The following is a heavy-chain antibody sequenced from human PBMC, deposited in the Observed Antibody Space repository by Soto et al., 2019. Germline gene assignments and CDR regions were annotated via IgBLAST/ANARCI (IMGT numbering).Heavy chain of an antibody. CDR1: GGTFSSYT. V-gene: IGHV1-69*02. J-gene: IGHJ3*02. D-gene: IGHD2-15*01. CDR3: ARGLGYCSGGSCYVTQGDAFDI. Sequence: QVQLVQSGAEVKKPGSSVKVSCKASGGTFSSYTISWVRQAPGQGLEWMGRIIPILGIANYAQKFQGRVTITADKSTSTAYMELSSLRSEDTAVYYCARGLGYCSGGSCYVTQGDAFDIWGQGTMVTVSS. CDR2: IIPILGIA.